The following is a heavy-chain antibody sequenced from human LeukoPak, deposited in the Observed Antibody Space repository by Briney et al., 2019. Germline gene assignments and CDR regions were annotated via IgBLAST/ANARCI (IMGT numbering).Heavy chain of an antibody. V-gene: IGHV3-48*03. CDR2: ISSSGSTI. Sequence: GGSLRLSCAASGFTFSSYEMNWVRQAAGKGLEWVSYISSSGSTIYYADSVKGRFTISRDNAKNSLYLQMSSLRAEDTAVYYCAKRIQSAMATGYWGQGTLVTVSS. CDR3: AKRIQSAMATGY. D-gene: IGHD5-18*01. CDR1: GFTFSSYE. J-gene: IGHJ4*02.